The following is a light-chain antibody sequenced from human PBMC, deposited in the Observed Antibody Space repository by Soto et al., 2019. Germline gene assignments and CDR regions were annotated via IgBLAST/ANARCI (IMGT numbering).Light chain of an antibody. J-gene: IGKJ1*01. CDR3: HQHQIWPQT. CDR1: QTVSSSH. Sequence: DIVLTQSPGTLSLSLGASASLSCRAGQTVSSSHLAWYQQKPGQAPRLLIYATSSRATGIPDRFSGSGSGTDFTLTISDVQPEDFALYYCHQHQIWPQTLGQGTKVDI. V-gene: IGKV3D-20*02. CDR2: ATS.